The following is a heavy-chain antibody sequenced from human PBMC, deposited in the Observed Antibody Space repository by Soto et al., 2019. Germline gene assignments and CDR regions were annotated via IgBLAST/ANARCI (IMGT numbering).Heavy chain of an antibody. CDR3: ARDPYSSSSSLDY. CDR1: GFTFSDYY. V-gene: IGHV3-11*01. CDR2: ISSSGSTI. D-gene: IGHD6-6*01. Sequence: PGGSLRLSCAASGFTFSDYYMSWIRQAPGKGLEWVSYISSSGSTIYYADSVKGRFTISRDNAKNSLYLQMNSLRAEDTAVYYCARDPYSSSSSLDYWGQGTLVTVSS. J-gene: IGHJ4*02.